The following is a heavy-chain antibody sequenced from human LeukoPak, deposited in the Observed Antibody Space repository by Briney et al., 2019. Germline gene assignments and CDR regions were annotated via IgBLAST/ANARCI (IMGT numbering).Heavy chain of an antibody. CDR1: EFTFSDYW. V-gene: IGHV3-7*01. CDR2: IKQDGSET. D-gene: IGHD4-11*01. Sequence: GGSLGLSCAAFEFTFSDYWMSWVRQAPGKGLEWVANIKQDGSETYYVDSVKGRFIVSRDNARDSLYLQMNGLRADDTAVYYCARDSGDTVTPSRPYFDYWGQGTLVTFSS. J-gene: IGHJ4*02. CDR3: ARDSGDTVTPSRPYFDY.